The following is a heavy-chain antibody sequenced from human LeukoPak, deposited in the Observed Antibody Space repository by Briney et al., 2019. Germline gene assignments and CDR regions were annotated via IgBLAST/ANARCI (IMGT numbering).Heavy chain of an antibody. V-gene: IGHV3-48*04. CDR1: GFTFSSYS. CDR2: TSSSTI. CDR3: ASRVPWEGY. J-gene: IGHJ4*02. D-gene: IGHD1-26*01. Sequence: GGSLRLSCVASGFTFSSYSMNWVRQAPGKGLEWVSYTSSSTIYYADSVKGRFTISRDNAKNSLYLGLSSLRVEDTAVYYCASRVPWEGYWGQGTLVTVSS.